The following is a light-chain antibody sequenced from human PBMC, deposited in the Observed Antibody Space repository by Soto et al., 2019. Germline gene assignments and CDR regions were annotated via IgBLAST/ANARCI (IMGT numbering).Light chain of an antibody. J-gene: IGKJ5*01. CDR1: QSVSSY. Sequence: EIVMTQSPATLSVSPGERATLSCRASQSVSSYLAWYQQKPGQAPRLLIYGPSTRATGIPARFSGSGSETEFTLTISSLQSEDFAVYYCQQYNDWPSITFGQGTRLEI. CDR3: QQYNDWPSIT. CDR2: GPS. V-gene: IGKV3-15*01.